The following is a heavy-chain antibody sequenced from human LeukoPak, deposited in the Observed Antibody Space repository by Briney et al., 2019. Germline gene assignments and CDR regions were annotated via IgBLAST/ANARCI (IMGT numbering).Heavy chain of an antibody. V-gene: IGHV1-18*01. J-gene: IGHJ3*02. Sequence: GASVKVSCKASGYTFTSYGISWVRQAPGQGLEWMGWISAYNGNTNYAQKLQGRVTMTRDTSINTVYMELSRLRSDDTAIFYCARGKVLAQDAFDIWGQGTVVTVSS. CDR2: ISAYNGNT. CDR3: ARGKVLAQDAFDI. CDR1: GYTFTSYG. D-gene: IGHD4/OR15-4a*01.